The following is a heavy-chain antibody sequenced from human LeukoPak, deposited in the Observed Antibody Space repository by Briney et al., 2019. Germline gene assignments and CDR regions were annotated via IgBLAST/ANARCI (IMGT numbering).Heavy chain of an antibody. J-gene: IGHJ6*02. V-gene: IGHV3-9*01. D-gene: IGHD3-10*01. CDR1: GFTFVDYA. CDR2: ISWNSGSI. CDR3: AKDNSLVRGVLKYAYYYGTDV. Sequence: GGCLRLSCATHGFTFVDYAMHRGRQATAKVLEWVSGISWNSGSIGYSESEKGPLTISRDNAKNSLYSQMSSLRAEDTDLYCCAKDNSLVRGVLKYAYYYGTDVWGQGTTVTVSS.